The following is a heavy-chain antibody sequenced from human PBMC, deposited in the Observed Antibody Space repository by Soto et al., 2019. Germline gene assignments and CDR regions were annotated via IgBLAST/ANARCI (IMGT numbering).Heavy chain of an antibody. D-gene: IGHD3-16*02. J-gene: IGHJ6*02. Sequence: ASVKVSCKASGGTFSSYAIRWVRQAPGQGLEWMGGIIPIFGTANYAQKFQGRVTITADKSTSTAYMELSSLRSEDTAVYYCAGVVIAIYYYGMDVWGQGTTVTVSS. CDR1: GGTFSSYA. V-gene: IGHV1-69*06. CDR2: IIPIFGTA. CDR3: AGVVIAIYYYGMDV.